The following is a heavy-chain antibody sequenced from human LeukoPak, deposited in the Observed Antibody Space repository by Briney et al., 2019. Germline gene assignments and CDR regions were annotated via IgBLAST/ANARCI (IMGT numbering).Heavy chain of an antibody. CDR2: INHSGST. Sequence: SETLSLTCTVSGDSISGSYWSWIRQPPGKGLEWIGEINHSGSTNYNPSLKSRVTISVDTSKNQFSLKLSSVTAADTAVYYCARGLQWLLPFDYWGQGTLVTVSS. CDR1: GDSISGSY. J-gene: IGHJ4*02. V-gene: IGHV4-34*01. CDR3: ARGLQWLLPFDY. D-gene: IGHD6-19*01.